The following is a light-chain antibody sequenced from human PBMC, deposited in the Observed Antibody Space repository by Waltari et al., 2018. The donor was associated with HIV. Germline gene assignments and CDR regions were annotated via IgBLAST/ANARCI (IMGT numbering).Light chain of an antibody. Sequence: EIVLTQSPGIMSLSPGERATLSCRASQSVSNTYLAWYQQKPGQAPRLLIYAASIRATGIPDRFSGSGSGTGFTLTISRVEPEDFAVYYCQQYYITPWTFGQGTKVEIK. CDR3: QQYYITPWT. J-gene: IGKJ1*01. CDR2: AAS. V-gene: IGKV3-20*01. CDR1: QSVSNTY.